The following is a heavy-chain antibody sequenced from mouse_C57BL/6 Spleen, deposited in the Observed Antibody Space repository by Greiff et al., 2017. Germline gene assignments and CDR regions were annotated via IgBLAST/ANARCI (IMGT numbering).Heavy chain of an antibody. D-gene: IGHD2-1*01. CDR1: GFNIKDDY. Sequence: EVQLQQSGAELVRPGASVKLSCTASGFNIKDDYMHWLKQRPEQGLEWIGWIDPENGDTEYATKFQGKATITADTSSNTAYLQLSSLTSEDTAVYYCTTRGNYVDWGQGTTLTVSS. V-gene: IGHV14-4*01. J-gene: IGHJ2*01. CDR2: IDPENGDT. CDR3: TTRGNYVD.